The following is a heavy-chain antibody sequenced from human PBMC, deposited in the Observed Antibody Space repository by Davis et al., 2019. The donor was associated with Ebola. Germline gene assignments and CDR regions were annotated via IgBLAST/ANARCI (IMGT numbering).Heavy chain of an antibody. V-gene: IGHV6-1*01. D-gene: IGHD5-12*01. J-gene: IGHJ4*02. Sequence: HSQTLSLTCDISGDSVSSGSAGWNWIRQSPSRGLELLGRTYYTSKWINDYAESVQSRITINPDTSENQFSLQLNSVTPEDTAVYYCARGWLRTGLDYWGQGTLVTVSS. CDR2: TYYTSKWIN. CDR1: GDSVSSGSAG. CDR3: ARGWLRTGLDY.